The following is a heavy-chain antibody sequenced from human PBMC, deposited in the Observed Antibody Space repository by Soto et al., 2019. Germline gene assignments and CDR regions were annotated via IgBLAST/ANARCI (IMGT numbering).Heavy chain of an antibody. CDR1: GGSISSSSYY. D-gene: IGHD3-9*01. J-gene: IGHJ5*02. CDR3: ARLTGGDILTGYPVGWFDP. CDR2: IYYSGST. Sequence: QLQLQESGPGLVKPSETLSLTCTVSGGSISSSSYYWGWIRQPPGKGLEWIGSIYYSGSTYYNPSLKSRVTISVDTSKNQFSLKLSSVTAADTAVYYCARLTGGDILTGYPVGWFDPWGQGTLVTVSS. V-gene: IGHV4-39*01.